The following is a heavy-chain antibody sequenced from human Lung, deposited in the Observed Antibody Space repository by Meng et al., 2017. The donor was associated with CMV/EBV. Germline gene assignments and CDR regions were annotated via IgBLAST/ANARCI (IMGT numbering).Heavy chain of an antibody. V-gene: IGHV1-69*05. Sequence: SVKVSCKASGGTFSNYPVSWVRHAPGLGLEWMGGFIPIFGTPNYAQKFQGRLTITTDESMSTAYMALNSLRSEDTAVYYCATEGPLNWFDRWGQGNRVTGAS. CDR1: GGTFSNYP. J-gene: IGHJ5*02. CDR3: ATEGPLNWFDR. CDR2: FIPIFGTP.